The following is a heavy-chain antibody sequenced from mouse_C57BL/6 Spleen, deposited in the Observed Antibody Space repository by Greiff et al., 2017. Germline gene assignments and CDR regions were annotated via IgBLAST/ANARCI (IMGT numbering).Heavy chain of an antibody. Sequence: EVQLVESGGGLVQPKGSLKLSCAASGFSFNTYAMNWVRQAPGKGLEWVARIRSKSNNYATYYADSVKDRFTISRDDSESMLYLQMNNLKTEDTAMYYCVRQGPIYDGLHWYFDVWGTGTTVTVSS. CDR3: VRQGPIYDGLHWYFDV. V-gene: IGHV10-1*01. D-gene: IGHD2-12*01. J-gene: IGHJ1*03. CDR1: GFSFNTYA. CDR2: IRSKSNNYAT.